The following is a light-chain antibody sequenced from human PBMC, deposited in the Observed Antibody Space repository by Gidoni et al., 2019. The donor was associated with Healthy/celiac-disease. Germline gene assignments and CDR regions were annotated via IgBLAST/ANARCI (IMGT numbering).Light chain of an antibody. Sequence: DIQMTQSPSSLSASVGDRVTITCRASQSISSYLNWYQQKPGKAPKLLIYAASSLQSGVPSRFSGSGSGTDFTLTISSLQPEDFAIYYCQQSYSTPDGMCSFGQGTKLEIK. J-gene: IGKJ2*04. CDR1: QSISSY. CDR3: QQSYSTPDGMCS. V-gene: IGKV1-39*01. CDR2: AAS.